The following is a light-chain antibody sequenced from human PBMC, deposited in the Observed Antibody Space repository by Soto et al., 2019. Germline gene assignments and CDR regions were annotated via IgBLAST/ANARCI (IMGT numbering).Light chain of an antibody. V-gene: IGKV3-15*01. Sequence: EVVMTQSPATLSLSPGERATLSCRASQSVSSNLAWYQQKPGQAPRLLIYGASTRATGIPARFSGSGSGTEFTLTSSRLQSEDFAFYYCQQYNNWPPWTFGQGTKVEIK. CDR1: QSVSSN. CDR3: QQYNNWPPWT. CDR2: GAS. J-gene: IGKJ1*01.